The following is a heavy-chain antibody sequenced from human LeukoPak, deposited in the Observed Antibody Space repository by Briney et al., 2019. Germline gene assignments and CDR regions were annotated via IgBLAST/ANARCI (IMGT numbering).Heavy chain of an antibody. CDR3: ARRWSHFDY. V-gene: IGHV3-23*01. Sequence: GGSLRLSCAASGXSLSTYAMSWVRQAPGKGLEWVSGISGRGGSTYYADSVKGRFTISRDNSKNTLYLQVNSLRAEDTAVYYCARRWSHFDYWGQGTLVTVSS. D-gene: IGHD2-15*01. J-gene: IGHJ4*02. CDR1: GXSLSTYA. CDR2: ISGRGGST.